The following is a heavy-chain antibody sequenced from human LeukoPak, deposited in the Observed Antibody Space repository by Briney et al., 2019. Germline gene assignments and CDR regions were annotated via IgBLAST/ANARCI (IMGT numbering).Heavy chain of an antibody. Sequence: SETLSLTSTVPDASISSYYWSWIRHPPGKGLDGIVYIYYSWSTNYNPSLKGRVTISVDTSKTQLSLKLSSVTAADTAVYYCARDGVWLGKQGYYYGMDVWGQGTTVNVSS. CDR1: DASISSYY. CDR2: IYYSWST. V-gene: IGHV4-59*01. J-gene: IGHJ6*02. CDR3: ARDGVWLGKQGYYYGMDV. D-gene: IGHD3-10*01.